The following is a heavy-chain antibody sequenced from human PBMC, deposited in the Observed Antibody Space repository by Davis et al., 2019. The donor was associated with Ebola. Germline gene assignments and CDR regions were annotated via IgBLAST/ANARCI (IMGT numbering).Heavy chain of an antibody. D-gene: IGHD2-15*01. CDR1: GFTFSSYS. CDR3: ARGEHCSGGSCYSFPYYYGMDV. CDR2: ISSSSSYI. J-gene: IGHJ6*02. Sequence: PGGSLRLSCAASGFTFSSYSMNWVRQAPGKGLEWVSSISSSSSYIYYADSVKGRFTISRDNAKNSLYLQMNSLRAEDTAVYYCARGEHCSGGSCYSFPYYYGMDVWGQGTTVTVSS. V-gene: IGHV3-21*01.